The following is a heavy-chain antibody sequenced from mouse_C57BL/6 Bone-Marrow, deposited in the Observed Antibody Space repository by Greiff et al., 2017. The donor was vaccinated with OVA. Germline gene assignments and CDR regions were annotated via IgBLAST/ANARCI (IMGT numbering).Heavy chain of an antibody. D-gene: IGHD1-1*01. CDR3: ARNYGVENYFDY. J-gene: IGHJ2*01. V-gene: IGHV1-55*01. CDR2: IYPGSGST. CDR1: GYTFTSYW. Sequence: QVQLQQPGAELVKPGASVKMSCKASGYTFTSYWITWVKQRPGQGLEWIGDIYPGSGSTNYNEKFKSKATLTADKSSSTAYMQLNSLTSEDSAVYFCARNYGVENYFDYWGQGTTLTVSS.